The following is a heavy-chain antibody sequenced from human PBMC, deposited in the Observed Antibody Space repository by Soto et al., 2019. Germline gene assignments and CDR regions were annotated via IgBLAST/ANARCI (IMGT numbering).Heavy chain of an antibody. V-gene: IGHV4-4*02. CDR1: GGSISSINW. J-gene: IGHJ6*02. CDR2: IYHSGST. D-gene: IGHD5-12*01. Sequence: SETLSLTCDVSGGSISSINWWIWVRQPPWKGLKWIGEIYHSGSTTYNPSLKSRVTISLDKSKNQFSLKLKSVTAADTAIYYCARGGGPDIAYGMDVWGQGTTVT. CDR3: ARGGGPDIAYGMDV.